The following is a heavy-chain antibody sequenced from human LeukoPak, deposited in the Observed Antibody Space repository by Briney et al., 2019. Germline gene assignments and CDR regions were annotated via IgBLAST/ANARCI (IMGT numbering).Heavy chain of an antibody. CDR2: INSDGSST. J-gene: IGHJ6*02. D-gene: IGHD6-13*01. CDR3: ARGQQLGAYGMDV. CDR1: GFTFSSYW. V-gene: IGHV3-74*01. Sequence: PGGSLRLSCADSGFTFSSYWMHWVRQAPGKGLVWVSRINSDGSSTSYADSVEGRFTISRDNAKNTLYLQMNSLRAEDTAVYYCARGQQLGAYGMDVWGQGTTVTVSS.